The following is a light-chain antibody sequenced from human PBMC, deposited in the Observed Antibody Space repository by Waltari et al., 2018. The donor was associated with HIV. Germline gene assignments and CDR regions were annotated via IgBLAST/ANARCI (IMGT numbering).Light chain of an antibody. J-gene: IGLJ1*01. V-gene: IGLV3-21*02. CDR1: NIGSKS. Sequence: SYVLTQSPSVSVAPGQTASITCGGNNIGSKSVHWYQQKAGQAPVLVVYNGSDRPSGIPERFSGSRSGNTATLTISRVEAGDEADYYCHVWDRSSDHLVFGPGTKVTVL. CDR2: NGS. CDR3: HVWDRSSDHLV.